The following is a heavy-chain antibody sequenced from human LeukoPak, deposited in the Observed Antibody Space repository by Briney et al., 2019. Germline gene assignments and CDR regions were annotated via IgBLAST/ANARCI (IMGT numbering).Heavy chain of an antibody. Sequence: GGSLRLSCAASGFTFSSYWMSWVRQAPGKGLEWVANIRQDGGEIYYADSVKGRFTISRDNAKNSLYLQMNSLRAEDTAVYYCARTSLRYFDWLMGDWGQGTLVTVSS. CDR1: GFTFSSYW. J-gene: IGHJ4*02. V-gene: IGHV3-7*01. CDR2: IRQDGGEI. D-gene: IGHD3-9*01. CDR3: ARTSLRYFDWLMGD.